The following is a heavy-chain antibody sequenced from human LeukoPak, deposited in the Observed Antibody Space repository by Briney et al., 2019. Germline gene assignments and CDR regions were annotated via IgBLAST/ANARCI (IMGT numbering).Heavy chain of an antibody. V-gene: IGHV3-7*01. D-gene: IGHD4-17*01. J-gene: IGHJ4*02. Sequence: PGGSLELSCAASGFTFSSRWMGWVRQAPGKELEWVANIRNDGLTQYYLDSVKGRFTISRDNAKDSLSLQMNSLRAEDTAVYFCARHGDYCFDLWGQGTLVTVSS. CDR1: GFTFSSRW. CDR3: ARHGDYCFDL. CDR2: IRNDGLTQ.